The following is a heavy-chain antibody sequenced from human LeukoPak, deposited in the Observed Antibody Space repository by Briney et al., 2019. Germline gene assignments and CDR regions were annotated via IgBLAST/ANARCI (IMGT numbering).Heavy chain of an antibody. J-gene: IGHJ4*02. D-gene: IGHD6-13*01. CDR3: ARQGDSSSWSYFDY. CDR2: ISYTGST. Sequence: PSQTLSLPCAVSGGSLSHYYWSWIRQPPGKGLEWIGYISYTGSTNYHPSLKSRVTISLDTSKNQFSVKLRSVTAADAAVYYCARQGDSSSWSYFDYWGQGTLVTVSS. CDR1: GGSLSHYY. V-gene: IGHV4-59*08.